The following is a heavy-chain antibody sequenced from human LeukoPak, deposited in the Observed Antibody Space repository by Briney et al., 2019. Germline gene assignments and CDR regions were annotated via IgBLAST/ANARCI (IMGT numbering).Heavy chain of an antibody. CDR1: GGSISSSNYY. CDR2: IHYSGST. D-gene: IGHD3-10*01. Sequence: SETLSLTCTVAGGSISSSNYYWGWIRQPPGKGLEWIGSIHYSGSTYYNPSLKSRVTVSVDTSKNQFTVNLSSVTAPDTAVYYCTRHFGSGRDDYWGQGTLLTVSS. J-gene: IGHJ4*02. CDR3: TRHFGSGRDDY. V-gene: IGHV4-39*01.